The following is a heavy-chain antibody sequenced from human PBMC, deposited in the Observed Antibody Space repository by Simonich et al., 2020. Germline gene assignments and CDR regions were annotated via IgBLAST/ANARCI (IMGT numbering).Heavy chain of an antibody. Sequence: QVQLVQSGAEVKKPGASVKVSCKASGYTFTGYYMHWVRQAPGQGLEWMGGINPNSGGTNYAKKFQGRVTMTRDTSISTAYMELSRLRSDDTAVYYCARGRLTGDKGAFDIWGQGTMVTVSS. D-gene: IGHD7-27*01. CDR2: INPNSGGT. CDR1: GYTFTGYY. V-gene: IGHV1-2*02. CDR3: ARGRLTGDKGAFDI. J-gene: IGHJ3*02.